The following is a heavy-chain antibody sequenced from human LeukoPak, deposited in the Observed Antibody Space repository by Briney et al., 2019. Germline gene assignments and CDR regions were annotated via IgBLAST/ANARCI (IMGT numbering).Heavy chain of an antibody. CDR2: ISTSGDTI. CDR3: ARGFYGSGYSYYYMDV. D-gene: IGHD3-10*01. CDR1: GFTFSRFY. Sequence: GGSLRLSCAASGFTFSRFYMNWVRQAPGKGLERVSYISTSGDTINYADSVMGRFTISRGNAKNSLYLQMNSLRAEDTAVYYCARGFYGSGYSYYYMDVWGKGATVSVSS. V-gene: IGHV3-48*04. J-gene: IGHJ6*03.